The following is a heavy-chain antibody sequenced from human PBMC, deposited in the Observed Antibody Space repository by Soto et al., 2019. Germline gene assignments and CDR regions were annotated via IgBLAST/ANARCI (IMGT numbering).Heavy chain of an antibody. Sequence: GGSLRLSCAASGFTFSHYAMTWARQAPGKGLEWVSDIGDSDDATYYADSVKGRFTISRDNSKSTLYLQMNGLRAEDAAVYYCAKGRTYFDVWGQGTLVTVSS. CDR3: AKGRTYFDV. J-gene: IGHJ4*02. V-gene: IGHV3-23*01. CDR2: IGDSDDAT. CDR1: GFTFSHYA.